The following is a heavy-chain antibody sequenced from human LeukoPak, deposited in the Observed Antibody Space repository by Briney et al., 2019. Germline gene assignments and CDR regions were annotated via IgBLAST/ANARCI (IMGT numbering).Heavy chain of an antibody. Sequence: ASVKVSCKASGYTFSSFGFMWVRQAPGQGLEWMGIINPSGGSTSYAQKFQGRVTMTRDTSTSTVYMELSSLRSEDTAVYYCARDLGDYFDYWGQGTLVTVSS. CDR2: INPSGGST. CDR1: GYTFSSFG. CDR3: ARDLGDYFDY. J-gene: IGHJ4*02. D-gene: IGHD3-16*01. V-gene: IGHV1-46*01.